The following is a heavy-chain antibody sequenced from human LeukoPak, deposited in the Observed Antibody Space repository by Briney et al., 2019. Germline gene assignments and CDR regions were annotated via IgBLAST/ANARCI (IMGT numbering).Heavy chain of an antibody. J-gene: IGHJ5*02. CDR2: IIPIFGTA. Sequence: SVKVSCKASGGTFSSYAISWVRQAPGQGLEWMGRIIPIFGTANYAQKFQGRVTITTDESTSTAYMELSSLRSEDTAVYYCARRGGWAVAGNWFDPWGQGTLVTVSS. D-gene: IGHD6-19*01. CDR3: ARRGGWAVAGNWFDP. CDR1: GGTFSSYA. V-gene: IGHV1-69*05.